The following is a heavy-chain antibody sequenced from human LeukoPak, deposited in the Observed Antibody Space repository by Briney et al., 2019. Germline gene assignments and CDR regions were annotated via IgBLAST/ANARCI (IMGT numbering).Heavy chain of an antibody. CDR3: TREMLNYYGSGSYYKTPFDY. D-gene: IGHD3-10*01. Sequence: PGGSLRLSCTAPGFTFGAYAMSWVRQAQGKGLEWVGFIRSKAYGRTTEYAASVKGRFTISRDDSKSIAYLQTNSLKTEDTAVYYCTREMLNYYGSGSYYKTPFDYWGQGTLVTVSS. J-gene: IGHJ4*02. CDR2: IRSKAYGRTT. CDR1: GFTFGAYA. V-gene: IGHV3-49*04.